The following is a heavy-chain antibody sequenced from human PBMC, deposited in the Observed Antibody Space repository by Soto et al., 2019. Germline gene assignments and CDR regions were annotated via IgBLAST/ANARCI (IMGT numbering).Heavy chain of an antibody. CDR3: AGVVISSSGLYYHGMDV. D-gene: IGHD6-6*01. V-gene: IGHV3-48*02. CDR1: GFTFSTYN. J-gene: IGHJ6*02. Sequence: GGSLRLSCAASGFTFSTYNMNWVRQAPGKGLEWVSFISTSSGTIYYADSVKGRFTISRDNAKNSLYLQMNSLRDEDTAVYYCAGVVISSSGLYYHGMDVWGQGTTVTVSS. CDR2: ISTSSGTI.